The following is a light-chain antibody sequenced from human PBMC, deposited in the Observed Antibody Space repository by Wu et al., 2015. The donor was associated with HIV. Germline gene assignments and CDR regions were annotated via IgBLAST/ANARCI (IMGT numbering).Light chain of an antibody. CDR1: QSIGTS. J-gene: IGKJ5*01. CDR3: QHRFNWPLI. V-gene: IGKV3-11*01. CDR2: DAS. Sequence: EIVLTQSPATLSLSPGERATLSCRASQSIGTSLAWYQQRPGQSPTLLIYDASNRATGISDRFSGSGSGTDLTLTISSLESEDFAVYYCQHRFNWPLIFGQGTRLEIK.